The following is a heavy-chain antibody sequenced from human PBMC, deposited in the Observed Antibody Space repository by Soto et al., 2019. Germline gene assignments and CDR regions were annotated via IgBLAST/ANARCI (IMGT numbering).Heavy chain of an antibody. J-gene: IGHJ6*02. CDR2: IYYSGST. Sequence: SETLSLTCTVSGVSISSYYWSWIRQPPGKGLEWIGYIYYSGSTNYNPSLKSRVTISVDTSKNQFSLKLSSVTAADTAVYYCARDSRDYKKSFYGMDVWGQGTTVTVSS. V-gene: IGHV4-59*01. D-gene: IGHD4-4*01. CDR3: ARDSRDYKKSFYGMDV. CDR1: GVSISSYY.